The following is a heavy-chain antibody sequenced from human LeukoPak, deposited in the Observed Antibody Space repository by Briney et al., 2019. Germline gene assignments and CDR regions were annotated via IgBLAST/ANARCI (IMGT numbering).Heavy chain of an antibody. D-gene: IGHD4-17*01. CDR1: GFTFSTNA. Sequence: PGRSLRLSCAASGFTFSTNAMHWVRQAPGKGLEWVAVISNDGRNKYYADSVKGRFTISRDNSKNTLHLQMSSLKAEDTDVMHCARDWVTTWHYCMDFWGQGTTVTVSS. V-gene: IGHV3-30*04. CDR2: ISNDGRNK. J-gene: IGHJ6*02. CDR3: ARDWVTTWHYCMDF.